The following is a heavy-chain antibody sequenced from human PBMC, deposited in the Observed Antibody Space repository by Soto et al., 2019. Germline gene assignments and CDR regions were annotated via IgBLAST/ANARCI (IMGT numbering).Heavy chain of an antibody. CDR3: ARLGGFYQSLDF. V-gene: IGHV4-59*08. Sequence: PSETLSLTCTVSGGSISSYYWSWIRQPPGKGLEWIGYIYYTGTTTYNPSIKSRVTISVDSSKNQFSLNLTSVSAADTAVYYCARLGGFYQSLDFWGQGTLVTVS. CDR1: GGSISSYY. CDR2: IYYTGTT. J-gene: IGHJ4*02. D-gene: IGHD3-22*01.